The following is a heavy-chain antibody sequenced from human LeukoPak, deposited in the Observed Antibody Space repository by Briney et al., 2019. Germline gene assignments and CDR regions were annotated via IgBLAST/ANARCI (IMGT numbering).Heavy chain of an antibody. D-gene: IGHD1-26*01. CDR1: GGSISSYY. CDR2: IYTSGST. J-gene: IGHJ3*02. Sequence: SETLSLTCTVSGGSISSYYWSWIRQPAGKGLEWIGRIYTSGSTNYNPSLKSRVTMSVDTSKNQFSLKLSSVTAADTAVYYCARDRWELLTFDAFDIWGQGTMVTVSS. CDR3: ARDRWELLTFDAFDI. V-gene: IGHV4-4*07.